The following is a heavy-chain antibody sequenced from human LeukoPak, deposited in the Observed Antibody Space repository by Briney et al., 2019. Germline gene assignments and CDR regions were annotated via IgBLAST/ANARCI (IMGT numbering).Heavy chain of an antibody. J-gene: IGHJ4*02. CDR3: AKDSVDRYSSYNLGY. D-gene: IGHD6-13*01. CDR2: IRYHGSNK. Sequence: VGSLRLSCAASGFTFSSYGMHWVRQAPGKGLEWVAFIRYHGSNKYYADSVKGRFTISRDNSKNTLYLQMNSLRAEDTAVYYCAKDSVDRYSSYNLGYWGQGTLVTVSS. CDR1: GFTFSSYG. V-gene: IGHV3-30*02.